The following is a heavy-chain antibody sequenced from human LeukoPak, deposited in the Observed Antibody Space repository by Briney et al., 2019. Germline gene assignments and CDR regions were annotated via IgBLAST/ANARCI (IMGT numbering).Heavy chain of an antibody. CDR3: ATACSGCQLDAFDI. D-gene: IGHD6-19*01. V-gene: IGHV3-30*02. CDR2: IRYDGSNK. CDR1: GFTFSGYG. J-gene: IGHJ3*02. Sequence: GGSLRLSCAASGFTFSGYGMHWVRQAPGKGLEWVAFIRYDGSNKYYADSVKGRFTISRDNSKNTLYLQMNSLRAEDTAVYYCATACSGCQLDAFDIWGQGTMVTVSS.